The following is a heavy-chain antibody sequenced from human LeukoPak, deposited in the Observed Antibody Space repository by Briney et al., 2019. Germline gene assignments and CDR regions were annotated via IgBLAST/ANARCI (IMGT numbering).Heavy chain of an antibody. D-gene: IGHD4-17*01. J-gene: IGHJ3*02. Sequence: GASLKISCKGSGDRFNSYWITWVRQMPGKGLESMGIIYPGDSDTRYSPSFQGQVTISADKSISTAYLQWSSLKASDTAMYYCATLPYGDAFDIWGQGTMVTVSS. CDR2: IYPGDSDT. CDR1: GDRFNSYW. CDR3: ATLPYGDAFDI. V-gene: IGHV5-51*01.